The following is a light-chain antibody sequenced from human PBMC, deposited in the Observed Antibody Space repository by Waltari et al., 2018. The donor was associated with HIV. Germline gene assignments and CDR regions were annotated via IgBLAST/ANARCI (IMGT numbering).Light chain of an antibody. Sequence: SYVLTQPPSVSVAPGQTAKITCGVFNIGDKLVHWFRQQPGQAPEVVIYDESDRPSGIPERFSGSNSGNTATLTISRVEAGDEADYHFQVSVVSSDHPTFGGGTKLTVL. J-gene: IGLJ2*01. CDR3: QVSVVSSDHPT. V-gene: IGLV3-21*02. CDR2: DES. CDR1: NIGDKL.